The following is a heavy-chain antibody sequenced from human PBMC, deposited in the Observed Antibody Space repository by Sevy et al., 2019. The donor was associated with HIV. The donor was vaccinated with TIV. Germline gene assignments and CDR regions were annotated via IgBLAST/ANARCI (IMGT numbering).Heavy chain of an antibody. D-gene: IGHD3-10*01. Sequence: GGSLRLSCVVSGFHFRSYAMSWVRQAPGKGLEWVSGISGSGSDTYYADSLKGRFTISRDNSKNTLSLQMNSLRVEDTALYYCPRDYFGSGTRNYFDYWGQGTLVTVSS. CDR2: ISGSGSDT. J-gene: IGHJ4*02. CDR1: GFHFRSYA. CDR3: PRDYFGSGTRNYFDY. V-gene: IGHV3-23*01.